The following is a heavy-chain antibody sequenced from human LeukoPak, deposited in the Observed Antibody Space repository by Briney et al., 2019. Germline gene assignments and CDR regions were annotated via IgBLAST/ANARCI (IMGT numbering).Heavy chain of an antibody. Sequence: GGFLRLSCAASRFTVSSNYMSWVRQAPGKGLEWVSVIYSGGSTYYADSVKGRFTISRDNSKNTLYLQMNSLRAEDTAVYYCARVGAVVTLDAFDIWGQGTMVTVSS. J-gene: IGHJ3*02. CDR3: ARVGAVVTLDAFDI. V-gene: IGHV3-66*01. CDR1: RFTVSSNY. CDR2: IYSGGST. D-gene: IGHD2-21*02.